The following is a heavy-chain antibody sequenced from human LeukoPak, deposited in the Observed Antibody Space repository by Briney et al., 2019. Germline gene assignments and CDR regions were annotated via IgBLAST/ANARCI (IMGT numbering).Heavy chain of an antibody. CDR2: IYYSGTT. CDR3: ARHRNDFWSEDYYYGMDV. V-gene: IGHV4-39*01. J-gene: IGHJ6*02. Sequence: PSETLSLTCSVSGGSISSSDYYWGWIRQPPGKGLEWIGSIYYSGTTYYNPSLKSRVIISVDTSKNQFSLKLRSVTAADTAVYYCARHRNDFWSEDYYYGMDVWGQGTTVTVSS. D-gene: IGHD3-3*01. CDR1: GGSISSSDYY.